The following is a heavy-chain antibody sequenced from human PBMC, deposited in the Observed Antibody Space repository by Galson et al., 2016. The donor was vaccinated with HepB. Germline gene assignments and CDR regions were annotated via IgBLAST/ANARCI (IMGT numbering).Heavy chain of an antibody. CDR2: IWSGAIKK. J-gene: IGHJ4*02. CDR1: GFSFSTCA. CDR3: ASSIAVAGIIDY. D-gene: IGHD6-19*01. Sequence: SLRLSCAGSGFSFSTCAVHWVRQTPGKGLEWVAVIWSGAIKKDYADSVEGRFTISRDDSENTVYLQINTLRVEDTAMYYCASSIAVAGIIDYWGQGTLVTVSS. V-gene: IGHV3-33*01.